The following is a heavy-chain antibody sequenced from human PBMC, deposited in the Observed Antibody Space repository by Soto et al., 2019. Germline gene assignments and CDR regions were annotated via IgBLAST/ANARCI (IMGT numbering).Heavy chain of an antibody. CDR2: IDPSRGST. Sequence: QDQLVQSGAEVKKPGASVKVSCEASGYIFTNYWISWVRLAPGQGLEWMGIIDPSRGSTTYAPKFQGRITMTRDTAAYTAYMELSSLRSEDAAVYYCSVCGGNMPPYPYTGVDVWGQGTTVIVSS. CDR1: GYIFTNYW. CDR3: SVCGGNMPPYPYTGVDV. V-gene: IGHV1-46*01. D-gene: IGHD2-21*01. J-gene: IGHJ6*02.